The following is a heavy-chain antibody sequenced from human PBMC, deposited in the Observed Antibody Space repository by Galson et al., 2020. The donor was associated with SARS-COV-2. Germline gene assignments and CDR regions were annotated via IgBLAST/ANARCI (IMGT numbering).Heavy chain of an antibody. CDR3: ARGLDGTGRVIGWAY. CDR2: VNHSGST. CDR1: GGSFSGYF. D-gene: IGHD2-8*02. V-gene: IGHV4-34*01. Sequence: SETLSLTCAVYGGSFSGYFWSWIRQPPGKGLEWIGEVNHSGSTNYNPSLKSRVTISVDTSKNQFSLKLSSVTAADTAVYYCARGLDGTGRVIGWAYWGQGTLVTVSS. J-gene: IGHJ4*02.